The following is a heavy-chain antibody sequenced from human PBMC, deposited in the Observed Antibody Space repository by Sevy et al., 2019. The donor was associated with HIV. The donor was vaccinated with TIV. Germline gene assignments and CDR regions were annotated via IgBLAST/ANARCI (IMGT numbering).Heavy chain of an antibody. CDR1: GFTFGDYT. Sequence: GGSLRLSCTASGFTFGDYTVSWVRQAPGKGLEWVGFIRSKSYGGTIEYAASVKGRFTISKDTSKSIAYLQTNSLKTEDTALYFCTRVEGATDWGMDVWGQGTTVTVSS. CDR3: TRVEGATDWGMDV. V-gene: IGHV3-49*04. J-gene: IGHJ6*02. D-gene: IGHD1-26*01. CDR2: IRSKSYGGTI.